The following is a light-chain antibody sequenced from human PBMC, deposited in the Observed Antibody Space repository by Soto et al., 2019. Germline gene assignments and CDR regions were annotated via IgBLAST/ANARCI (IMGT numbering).Light chain of an antibody. J-gene: IGLJ1*01. V-gene: IGLV1-51*01. Sequence: SVLSQPASVSGSPGQKVTISCSGSSSNIGNNYVSWYQQLPGTAPKLLIYDNNKRPSGIPDRFSGSKSGTSATLGITGLQTGDEADYYCGTWDSSLSASYVFGTGTKVTVL. CDR3: GTWDSSLSASYV. CDR1: SSNIGNNY. CDR2: DNN.